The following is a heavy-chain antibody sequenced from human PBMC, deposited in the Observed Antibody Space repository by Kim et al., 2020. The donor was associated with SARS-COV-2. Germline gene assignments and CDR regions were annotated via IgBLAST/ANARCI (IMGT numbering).Heavy chain of an antibody. CDR1: GFTFTGSS. J-gene: IGHJ4*02. CDR2: ILGDSGNT. D-gene: IGHD2-21*01. V-gene: IGHV1-58*01. CDR3: LAGRVGGDGNKF. Sequence: SVKVSYESSGFTFTGSSVQWVRQARGQGLEWIARILGDSGNTIYAQKFHERVTITRDMSTSTAYMELSSLRSEDTAVYYCLAGRVGGDGNKFWGQGTPV.